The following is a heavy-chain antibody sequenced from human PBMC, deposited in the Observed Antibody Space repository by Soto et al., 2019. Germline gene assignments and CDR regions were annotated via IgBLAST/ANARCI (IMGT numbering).Heavy chain of an antibody. D-gene: IGHD5-18*01. J-gene: IGHJ5*02. Sequence: PSATLSLTCTVSGGSVSSANQYWTWIRQPPGKGLEWIGYISHNGNIHYNPSLKSRVSISLDTSKNQVSLKLSSVTAADTAVYYCARGLRGGYSYGYVLVWLDPWGRGTLVTVSS. CDR3: ARGLRGGYSYGYVLVWLDP. CDR2: ISHNGNI. V-gene: IGHV4-61*01. CDR1: GGSVSSANQY.